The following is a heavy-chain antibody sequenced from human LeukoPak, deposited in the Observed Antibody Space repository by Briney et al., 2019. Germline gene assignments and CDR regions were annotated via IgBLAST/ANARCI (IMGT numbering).Heavy chain of an antibody. V-gene: IGHV1-18*01. CDR3: ARVLPSVYIAAAGPSDY. J-gene: IGHJ4*02. D-gene: IGHD6-13*01. Sequence: ASVKVSCKASGGTFSSYAISWVRQAPGQGLEWMGWISAYNGNTNYAQKLQGRVTMTTDTSTSTAYMELRSLRSDDTAVYYCARVLPSVYIAAAGPSDYWGQGTLVTVSS. CDR2: ISAYNGNT. CDR1: GGTFSSYA.